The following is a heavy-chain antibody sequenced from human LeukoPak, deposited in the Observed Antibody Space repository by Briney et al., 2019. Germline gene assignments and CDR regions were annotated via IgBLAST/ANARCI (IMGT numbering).Heavy chain of an antibody. J-gene: IGHJ4*02. CDR3: ARGWGADIGGWYPYYFDY. V-gene: IGHV3-7*01. CDR1: GFTFSSYW. Sequence: GGSLRLSCAASGFTFSSYWMSWVRQAPGKGLEWVANIKQDGSEKYYVDSVKGRFTISRDNAKNSLYLQMNSLRAEDTAVYYCARGWGADIGGWYPYYFDYWGQGTLVTVSS. CDR2: IKQDGSEK. D-gene: IGHD6-19*01.